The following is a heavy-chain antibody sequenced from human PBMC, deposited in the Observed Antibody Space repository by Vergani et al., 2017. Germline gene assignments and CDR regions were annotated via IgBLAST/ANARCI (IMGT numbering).Heavy chain of an antibody. CDR3: ARETVLRCLGGPNAFDS. Sequence: QVQLVESGGGVVQPGRSLRLSCAASGFTFSSYGMHWVRQAPGKGLEWVAVIWYDGSNKYYADSVKGRFTISRDNSKNTLYLQMNSLRAEDTAVYYCARETVLRCLGGPNAFDSWGQGTMVTVSS. V-gene: IGHV3-33*01. CDR2: IWYDGSNK. CDR1: GFTFSSYG. D-gene: IGHD3-3*01. J-gene: IGHJ3*02.